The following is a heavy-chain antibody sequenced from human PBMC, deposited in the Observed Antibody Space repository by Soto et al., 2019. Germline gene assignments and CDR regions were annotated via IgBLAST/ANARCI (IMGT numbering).Heavy chain of an antibody. CDR2: ISAYNCNT. CDR1: GYTFTSYG. CDR3: ARETGIAAADY. J-gene: IGHJ4*02. D-gene: IGHD6-13*01. Sequence: QVQLVQSGAEVKKPGASVKVSCKASGYTFTSYGISWVRQAPGQGLEWMGWISAYNCNTNYAQKLQGRVTMTTDTPTSTAYMELRSLRSADTPVYYWARETGIAAADYWGQGPLVTVSS. V-gene: IGHV1-18*01.